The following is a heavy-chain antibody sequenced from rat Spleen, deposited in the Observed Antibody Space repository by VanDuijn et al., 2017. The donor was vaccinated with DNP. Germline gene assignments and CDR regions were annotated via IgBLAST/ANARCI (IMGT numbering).Heavy chain of an antibody. V-gene: IGHV5-7*01. CDR2: ISYNGGTP. D-gene: IGHD1-12*01. Sequence: EVLLVESDGGLVQPGRSLKLSCAVSGFTFSDYYMAWVRQAPAKGLEWVATISYNGGTPYYRDSVKGRFTISRDNAQSTLYLQMDSLRSEDTDTYYCARHRTIMPYYYSMDAWGQGASVTVSS. J-gene: IGHJ4*01. CDR3: ARHRTIMPYYYSMDA. CDR1: GFTFSDYY.